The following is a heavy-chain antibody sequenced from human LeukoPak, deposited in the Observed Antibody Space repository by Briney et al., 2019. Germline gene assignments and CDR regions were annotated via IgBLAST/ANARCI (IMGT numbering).Heavy chain of an antibody. CDR1: GFTFSSYA. Sequence: PGGSLRLSCAASGFTFSSYAMSWVRQAPGKGLEWVSAISGSGGSTYYADSVKGRFTISRDNSKNTLYLQMNNLRAEDTATYYCAKDRPNYYESNGHYYRRDGDSWGQGTLVTVSS. D-gene: IGHD3-22*01. V-gene: IGHV3-23*01. CDR3: AKDRPNYYESNGHYYRRDGDS. J-gene: IGHJ5*01. CDR2: ISGSGGST.